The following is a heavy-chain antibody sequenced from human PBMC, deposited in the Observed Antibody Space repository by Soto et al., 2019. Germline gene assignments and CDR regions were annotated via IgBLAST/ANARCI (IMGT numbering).Heavy chain of an antibody. CDR1: GGTFSSYA. CDR2: IIPIFGTA. Sequence: ASVKVSCKASGGTFSSYAISWVRQAPGQGLEWMGGIIPIFGTANYAQKFQGRVTITADESTSTAYMELSSLRSEDTAVYYCAGNQQLGTVEAFDIWGQGTMVTVSS. CDR3: AGNQQLGTVEAFDI. V-gene: IGHV1-69*13. D-gene: IGHD6-13*01. J-gene: IGHJ3*02.